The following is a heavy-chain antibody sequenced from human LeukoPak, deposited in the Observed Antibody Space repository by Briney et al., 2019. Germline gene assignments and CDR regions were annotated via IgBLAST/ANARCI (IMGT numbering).Heavy chain of an antibody. CDR2: IDWNDDK. D-gene: IGHD2-2*01. CDR1: GFSLTTSAVG. J-gene: IGHJ4*02. Sequence: SGPTLVKPTQTLTLTCTFSGFSLTTSAVGVGWIRQPPGKALEWLAFIDWNDDKGYSPSLKSRLTITPDTSKKQVVLTMTNMEPVDTATYYCAHSFALVPAAVQPFDYWGQGTLVTVSS. V-gene: IGHV2-5*01. CDR3: AHSFALVPAAVQPFDY.